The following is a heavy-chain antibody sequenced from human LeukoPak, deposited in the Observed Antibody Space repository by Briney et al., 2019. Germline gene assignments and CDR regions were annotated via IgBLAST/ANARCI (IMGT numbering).Heavy chain of an antibody. CDR1: GGSISSGGYY. J-gene: IGHJ4*02. CDR3: ARVKQQLVWAHFDY. CDR2: IYHSGST. V-gene: IGHV4-30-2*01. D-gene: IGHD6-13*01. Sequence: PSQTLSLTCTVSGGSISSGGYYWSWIRQPPGKGLEWIGYIYHSGSTYYNPSLKSRVTISVDRSKNQFSLKLSSVTAADTAVYYCARVKQQLVWAHFDYWGQGTLVTVSS.